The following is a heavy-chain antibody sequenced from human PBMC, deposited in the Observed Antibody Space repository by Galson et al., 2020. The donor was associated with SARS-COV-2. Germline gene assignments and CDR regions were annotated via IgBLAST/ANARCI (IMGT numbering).Heavy chain of an antibody. J-gene: IGHJ6*02. Sequence: ASVKVSCKASGYTFTSYYMHWVRQAPGQGLEWMGIINPSGGSTSYAQKFQGRVTMTRDTSTSTVYMELSSLRSEDTAVYYCASEYYYDSSGYHYYGMDVWGQGTTVTVSS. V-gene: IGHV1-46*01. CDR1: GYTFTSYY. CDR3: ASEYYYDSSGYHYYGMDV. D-gene: IGHD3-22*01. CDR2: INPSGGST.